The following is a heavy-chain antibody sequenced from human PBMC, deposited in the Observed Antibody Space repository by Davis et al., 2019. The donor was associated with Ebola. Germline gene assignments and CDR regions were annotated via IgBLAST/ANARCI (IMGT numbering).Heavy chain of an antibody. D-gene: IGHD3-10*01. V-gene: IGHV4-59*08. CDR1: GGSISSYY. Sequence: GSLRLSCTVSGGSISSYYWSWIRQPPGKGLEWIGYIYYSGSTNYNPSLKSRVTISVDTSKNQISLKLTSVTAADTAVYYCARLGYYYGSGTYWYFDLWGRGTLVTVSS. CDR3: ARLGYYYGSGTYWYFDL. J-gene: IGHJ2*01. CDR2: IYYSGST.